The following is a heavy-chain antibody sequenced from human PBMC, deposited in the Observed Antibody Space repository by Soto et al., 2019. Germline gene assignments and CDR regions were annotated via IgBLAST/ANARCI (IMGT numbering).Heavy chain of an antibody. V-gene: IGHV4-59*02. CDR1: GGSVSNYY. Sequence: QVQLQESGPGLVKPSETLSLTCTVSGGSVSNYYWSWIRQPPGKGLEWLGFISYSGSTNYNPSLKSRVTISVDTSKNHCSLKLSSVTAADPAVYYCARGPYYYMDVWGKGTTVTDSS. CDR2: ISYSGST. CDR3: ARGPYYYMDV. J-gene: IGHJ6*03.